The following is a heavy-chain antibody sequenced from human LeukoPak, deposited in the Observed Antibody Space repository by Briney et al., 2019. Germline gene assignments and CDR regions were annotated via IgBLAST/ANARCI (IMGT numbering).Heavy chain of an antibody. CDR3: AREDFYDSSGYYKNKEYFQR. Sequence: ASVKVSCKASGYTFTGYYMHWVRQAPGQGLKWMGWINPNSGGTNYEQKFQGRVTMTRDTSISTAYMELSWLRSDDTAVYYCAREDFYDSSGYYKNKEYFQRWGQGTLVTVSS. CDR1: GYTFTGYY. D-gene: IGHD3-22*01. CDR2: INPNSGGT. V-gene: IGHV1-2*02. J-gene: IGHJ1*01.